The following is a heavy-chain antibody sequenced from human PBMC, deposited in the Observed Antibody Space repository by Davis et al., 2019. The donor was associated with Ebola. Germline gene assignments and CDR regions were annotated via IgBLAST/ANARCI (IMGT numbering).Heavy chain of an antibody. Sequence: ASVTVSCQASGYTFTSYYMHWVRQAPGQRLEWMGWINAGNGNTKYSQKFQGRVTITRDTSASTAYMELSSLRSEDTAVYYCAGSGYSSGWYGFDLWGRGTLVTVSS. J-gene: IGHJ2*01. V-gene: IGHV1-3*01. CDR3: AGSGYSSGWYGFDL. D-gene: IGHD6-19*01. CDR1: GYTFTSYY. CDR2: INAGNGNT.